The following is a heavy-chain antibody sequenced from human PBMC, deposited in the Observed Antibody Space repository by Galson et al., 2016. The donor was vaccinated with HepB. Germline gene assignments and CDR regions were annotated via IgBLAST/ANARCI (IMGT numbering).Heavy chain of an antibody. Sequence: SLRLSCAASGFTFSAHDMHWVRQVTGKGLEWVSAIETAGATYYPDSVKGRFTISRENATNSLYLQMNSLRAGDTAAYYCARGKALWTLPWNYGLDVWGEGTTVTVSS. CDR2: IETAGAT. CDR3: ARGKALWTLPWNYGLDV. D-gene: IGHD3-10*01. CDR1: GFTFSAHD. J-gene: IGHJ6*04. V-gene: IGHV3-13*01.